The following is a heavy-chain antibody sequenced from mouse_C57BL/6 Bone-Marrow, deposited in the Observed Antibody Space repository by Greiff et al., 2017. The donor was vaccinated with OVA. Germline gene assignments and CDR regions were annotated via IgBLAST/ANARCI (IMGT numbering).Heavy chain of an antibody. CDR3: ARDGATSLSLAY. CDR2: IFPGSGST. D-gene: IGHD3-1*01. CDR1: GYTFTSHW. Sequence: QVQLQQSGPELVRPGASVKISCKAPGYTFTSHWMQWVRQRPGQGLEWIGEIFPGSGSTYYNEKFKGKATLTVDTSSSTAYMQLSSLASEDSAVYFGARDGATSLSLAYWGQGTLVTVSA. V-gene: IGHV1-56*01. J-gene: IGHJ3*01.